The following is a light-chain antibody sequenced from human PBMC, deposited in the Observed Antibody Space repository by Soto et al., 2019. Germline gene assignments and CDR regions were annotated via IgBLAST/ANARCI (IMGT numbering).Light chain of an antibody. Sequence: DVVLTQSPLSLPATLGQPASISCSCSQSIVYSDGTTYLSWFEQRPGQSPRRLIYKVSSRDSGVPVRVSGSGSVTDFTLKISRVEAEDVGVYYCLRGTHLPNTFRQRTKLEIK. CDR3: LRGTHLPNT. V-gene: IGKV2-30*01. CDR2: KVS. J-gene: IGKJ2*01. CDR1: QSIVYSDGTTY.